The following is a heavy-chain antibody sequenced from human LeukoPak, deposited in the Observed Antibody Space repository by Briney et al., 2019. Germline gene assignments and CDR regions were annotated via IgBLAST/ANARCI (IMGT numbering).Heavy chain of an antibody. J-gene: IGHJ4*02. CDR2: ISGSGAST. D-gene: IGHD6-13*01. V-gene: IGHV3-23*01. CDR3: VKDLYKGDSASWYFFHY. Sequence: SGRSLRLSCAPSGFTFSSYGMSWVRQAPGKRLEWLSTISGSGASTYYADSVKGILTISRDTYKNTMYLQMSSLRAEDTAMYYCVKDLYKGDSASWYFFHYWGQGTLVTVSS. CDR1: GFTFSSYG.